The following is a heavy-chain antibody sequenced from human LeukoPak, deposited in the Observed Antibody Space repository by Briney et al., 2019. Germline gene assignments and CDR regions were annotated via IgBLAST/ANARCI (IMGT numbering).Heavy chain of an antibody. CDR2: ISSTSGYI. CDR1: GFTFTNYR. CDR3: ARENGDYADAFDI. J-gene: IGHJ3*02. D-gene: IGHD4-17*01. V-gene: IGHV3-21*01. Sequence: GGSLRLSCAASGFTFTNYRMTWVRQAPGKGLEWVSSISSTSGYIFCADSVQGRFTISRDNAKSSLYLQMNSLRAEDTAVYYCARENGDYADAFDIWGQGTMVTVSS.